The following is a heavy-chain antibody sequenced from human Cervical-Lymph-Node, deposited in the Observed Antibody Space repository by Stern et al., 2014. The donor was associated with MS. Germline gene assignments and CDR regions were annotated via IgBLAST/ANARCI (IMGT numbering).Heavy chain of an antibody. Sequence: EVQLLEPGGGLVQPGGSLRLSCVASGFTFGSHWMHWVRQAPGKGLEWVSRINTDGSTIDYADSVKGRFSISRDNAKHTLYLQMNSLRAEDTAIYYCATERIYIQTFDYWGQGALVSVSS. J-gene: IGHJ4*02. CDR2: INTDGSTI. D-gene: IGHD2/OR15-2a*01. CDR3: ATERIYIQTFDY. CDR1: GFTFGSHW. V-gene: IGHV3-74*02.